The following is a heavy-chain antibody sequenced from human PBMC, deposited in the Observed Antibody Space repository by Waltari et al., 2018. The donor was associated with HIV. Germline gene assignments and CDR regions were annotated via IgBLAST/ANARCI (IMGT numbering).Heavy chain of an antibody. CDR3: ARGRPPGMLTLDSEWWTGWYFDL. CDR2: INRGGRT. CDR1: GGPFSDYY. J-gene: IGHJ2*01. Sequence: QVQLQQLAARLLKPSETLSLTCGFSGGPFSDYYWRWIRQSPGKGLEWIGEINRGGRTNYNPSLKSRPTISADTSKNEFSLRLKSMTVADTAIYFCARGRPPGMLTLDSEWWTGWYFDLWGRGTLITVSS. D-gene: IGHD2-8*01. V-gene: IGHV4-34*01.